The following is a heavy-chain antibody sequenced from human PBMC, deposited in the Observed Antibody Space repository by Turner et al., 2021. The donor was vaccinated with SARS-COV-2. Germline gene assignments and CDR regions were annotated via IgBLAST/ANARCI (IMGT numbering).Heavy chain of an antibody. J-gene: IGHJ4*02. CDR3: ARDGGYSGYAYFDY. V-gene: IGHV3-33*01. Sequence: QVQLVDSGGGVVQPGRSPRLYCAASGFTFSSYGRHWVRQAPGKGLEWVAVIWYDGSNKYYADSVKGRFTISRDNSKNTLYLQMNSLRAEDTAVYYCARDGGYSGYAYFDYWGQGTLVTVSS. CDR2: IWYDGSNK. D-gene: IGHD5-12*01. CDR1: GFTFSSYG.